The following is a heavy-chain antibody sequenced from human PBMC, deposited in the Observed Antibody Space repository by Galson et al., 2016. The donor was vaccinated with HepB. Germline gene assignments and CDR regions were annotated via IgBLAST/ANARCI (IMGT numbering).Heavy chain of an antibody. CDR1: GLTFSNYW. CDR2: IYSGSTT. CDR3: ARGTFCSGDSCYSPAFDM. J-gene: IGHJ3*02. Sequence: SLRLSCAASGLTFSNYWMSWVRQAPGKGLEWVSVIYSGSTTYYADSVKGRFTISRDNSKNTLYLQMNTLRAEDTAVYYCARGTFCSGDSCYSPAFDMWGQGTMVTVSS. D-gene: IGHD2-15*01. V-gene: IGHV3-66*01.